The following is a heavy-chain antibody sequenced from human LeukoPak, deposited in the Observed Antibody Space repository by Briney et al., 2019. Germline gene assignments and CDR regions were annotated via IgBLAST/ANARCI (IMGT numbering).Heavy chain of an antibody. CDR1: GVSISSHY. J-gene: IGHJ5*02. D-gene: IGHD1-14*01. V-gene: IGHV4-4*07. CDR2: FYSSGLT. Sequence: SETLSLTCSVSGVSISSHYWSWIRQPAGKGLEWIGRFYSSGLTNYNPYLKGRVTVSVDTSKNQFFLELTSVTAADTAVYYCARDFGTPPGVPTWFDPWGQGTLVTVSS. CDR3: ARDFGTPPGVPTWFDP.